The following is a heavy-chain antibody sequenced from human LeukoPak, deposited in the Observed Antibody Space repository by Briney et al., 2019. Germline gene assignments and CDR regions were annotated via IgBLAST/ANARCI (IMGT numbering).Heavy chain of an antibody. Sequence: GESLKISCKGSGYSFASYWIGRVRQMPGKGLEWMGRIDPSDSYTKYSPSFQGHVTISVDKSINTASLQWSSLQASDTAMYYCARRAPSQIWFDPWGQGTLVTVSS. J-gene: IGHJ5*02. CDR3: ARRAPSQIWFDP. CDR1: GYSFASYW. V-gene: IGHV5-10-1*01. CDR2: IDPSDSYT.